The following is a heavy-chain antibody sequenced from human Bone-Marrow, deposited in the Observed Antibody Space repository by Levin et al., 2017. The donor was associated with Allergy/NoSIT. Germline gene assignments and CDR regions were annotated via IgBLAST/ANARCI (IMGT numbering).Heavy chain of an antibody. Sequence: GESLKISCKASGYNFPNYWIGWVRQMPGKGLEWMGIVYPGDSNTKYSPSFQGHVTISADKSLNTAYLQWSSLKASDTAMYYCARYRAPGLGTYIWFDPWGQGTLVIVSS. V-gene: IGHV5-51*01. CDR1: GYNFPNYW. CDR3: ARYRAPGLGTYIWFDP. D-gene: IGHD3-10*01. J-gene: IGHJ5*02. CDR2: VYPGDSNT.